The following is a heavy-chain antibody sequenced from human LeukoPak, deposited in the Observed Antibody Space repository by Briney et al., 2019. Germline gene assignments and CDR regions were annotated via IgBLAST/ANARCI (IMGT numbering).Heavy chain of an antibody. Sequence: KTSETLSLTCTVSGGSISSSSYYWGWIRQPPGKGLEWIGSIYYSGSTYYNPSLKSRVTISVDTSKNQFSLRLSSVTAADTAAYYCARPRGSGSYFDYWGQGTLVTVSS. CDR2: IYYSGST. D-gene: IGHD1-26*01. CDR3: ARPRGSGSYFDY. CDR1: GGSISSSSYY. V-gene: IGHV4-39*01. J-gene: IGHJ4*02.